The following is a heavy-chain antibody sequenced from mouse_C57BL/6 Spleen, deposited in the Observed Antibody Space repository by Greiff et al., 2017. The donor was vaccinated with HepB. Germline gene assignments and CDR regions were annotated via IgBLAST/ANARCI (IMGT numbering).Heavy chain of an antibody. D-gene: IGHD2-5*01. Sequence: EVQGVESGEGLVKPGGSLKLSCAASGFTFSSYAMSWVRQTPEKRLEWVAYISSGGDYIYYADTVKGRFTISRDNARNTLYLQMSSLKSEDTAMYYCTRDRYSNYHYWYFDVWGTGTTVTVSS. J-gene: IGHJ1*03. CDR3: TRDRYSNYHYWYFDV. V-gene: IGHV5-9-1*02. CDR1: GFTFSSYA. CDR2: ISSGGDYI.